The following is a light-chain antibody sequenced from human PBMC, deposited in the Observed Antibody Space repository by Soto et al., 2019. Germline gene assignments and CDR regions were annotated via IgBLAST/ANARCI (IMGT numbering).Light chain of an antibody. CDR1: SSDVAGYNY. V-gene: IGLV2-14*01. J-gene: IGLJ1*01. CDR3: SSYTSSSTLV. CDR2: EVS. Sequence: QSVLTQPASVSGSPGQSITISCTGTSSDVAGYNYVSWYQQHPGKAPKLMIYEVSNRPSGVSNRFSGSKSGNTASLTISGLQAEDEADYYCSSYTSSSTLVFGTGTKLTVL.